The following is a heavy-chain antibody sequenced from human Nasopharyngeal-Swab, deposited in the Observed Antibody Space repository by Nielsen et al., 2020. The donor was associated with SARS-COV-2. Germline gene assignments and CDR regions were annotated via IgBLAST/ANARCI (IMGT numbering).Heavy chain of an antibody. CDR3: ASPPLDSSGYYYGFHY. D-gene: IGHD3-22*01. J-gene: IGHJ4*02. Sequence: SCAASGFTFSSSAMHWVRQAPGKVLEWVAVISYDGSNKYFADSVKGRFTISRDNSKNTLYLQMNSLRAEDTAVYYCASPPLDSSGYYYGFHYWGRGTLVTVSS. V-gene: IGHV3-30-3*01. CDR2: ISYDGSNK. CDR1: GFTFSSSA.